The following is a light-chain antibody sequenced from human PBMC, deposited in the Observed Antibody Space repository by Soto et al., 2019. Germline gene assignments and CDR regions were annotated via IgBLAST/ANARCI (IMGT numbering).Light chain of an antibody. J-gene: IGKJ1*01. CDR2: TLS. CDR1: QSLLDSDDGKTY. CDR3: MQRIEFPWT. V-gene: IGKV2-40*01. Sequence: DIVMTQTPLSLPVTPGEPASISCRSSQSLLDSDDGKTYLDWYLQKPGQSPQLLIYTLSYRASXVXDXYSGSGSRTDFTLKISRVEAEDVGVYYCMQRIEFPWTFGQGTKVEIK.